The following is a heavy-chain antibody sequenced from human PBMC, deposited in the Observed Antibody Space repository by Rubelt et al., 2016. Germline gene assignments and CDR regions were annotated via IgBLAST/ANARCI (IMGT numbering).Heavy chain of an antibody. CDR1: GFTVSSYA. Sequence: VQLVESGGGLVQPGGSLRLSCTASGFTVSSYAMHWVRQAPGKGLEWVAVISYDGSNKYYADSVKGLFTIARDNSKNTLYLQMNSLRAEDTAVYYCARAGVTTADAFEIWGQGTMVTVSS. CDR3: ARAGVTTADAFEI. V-gene: IGHV3-30*04. D-gene: IGHD4-11*01. J-gene: IGHJ3*02. CDR2: ISYDGSNK.